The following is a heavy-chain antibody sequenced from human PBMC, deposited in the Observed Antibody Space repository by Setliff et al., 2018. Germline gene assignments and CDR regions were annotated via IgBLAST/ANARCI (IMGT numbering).Heavy chain of an antibody. J-gene: IGHJ4*02. CDR2: IKSKTDGGTT. V-gene: IGHV3-15*01. CDR1: GFTFSSYA. Sequence: GGSLRLSCAASGFTFSSYAMSWVRQAPGKGLEWVGRIKSKTDGGTTDYAAPVKGRFTISRDDSKNTLYLQMNSLRAEDTAVYYCVRDTTSGWMLTNWGQGTLVTVSS. CDR3: VRDTTSGWMLTN. D-gene: IGHD6-25*01.